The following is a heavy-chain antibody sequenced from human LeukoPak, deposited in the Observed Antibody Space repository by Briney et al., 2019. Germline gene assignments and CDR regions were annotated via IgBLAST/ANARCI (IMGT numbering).Heavy chain of an antibody. CDR3: ARDDIVVVPAAISFDY. J-gene: IGHJ4*02. CDR2: ISGSGGST. CDR1: GFTFSSCA. Sequence: GGSLRLSCAASGFTFSSCAMSWVRQAPGKGLEWVSAISGSGGSTYYADSVKGRFTISRDNSKNTLYLQMNSPRAEDTAVYYCARDDIVVVPAAISFDYWGQGTLVTASS. V-gene: IGHV3-23*01. D-gene: IGHD2-2*01.